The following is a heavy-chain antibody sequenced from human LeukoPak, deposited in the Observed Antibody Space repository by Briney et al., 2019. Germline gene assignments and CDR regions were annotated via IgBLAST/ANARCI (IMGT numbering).Heavy chain of an antibody. CDR2: TNWNGGST. J-gene: IGHJ6*03. D-gene: IGHD2-2*01. CDR1: GFTFDDYG. Sequence: PGGSLRLSCAASGFTFDDYGMSWVRQAPGKGLEWVSGTNWNGGSTGYADSVKGRFTISRDNAKNSLYLQMNSLRAEDTALYYCARAYCSSTSCRDYYYYYYMDVWGKGTTVTVSS. V-gene: IGHV3-20*04. CDR3: ARAYCSSTSCRDYYYYYYMDV.